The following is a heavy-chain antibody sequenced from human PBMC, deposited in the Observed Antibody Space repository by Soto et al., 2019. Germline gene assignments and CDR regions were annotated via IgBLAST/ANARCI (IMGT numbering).Heavy chain of an antibody. Sequence: PSQTLSLTCAISGDSVSSNSAAWNWIRQSPSRGLEWLGRTYYRSKWYNDYAVSVKSRITINPDTSKNQFSLQLNSVTPEDTAVYYCARESVAAAGGEDRNYYYYGMDVWGQGTTVTVSS. D-gene: IGHD6-13*01. CDR2: TYYRSKWYN. J-gene: IGHJ6*02. CDR3: ARESVAAAGGEDRNYYYYGMDV. CDR1: GDSVSSNSAA. V-gene: IGHV6-1*01.